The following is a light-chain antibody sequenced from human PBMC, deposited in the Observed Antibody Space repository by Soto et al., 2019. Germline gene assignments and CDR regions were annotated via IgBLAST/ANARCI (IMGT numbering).Light chain of an antibody. Sequence: QSVLTQPASVSGSPGQSITFSCIGTSSDVGGYNYVSWYQQHPGKAPKLMIHDVSNRPSGVSNRFSGSKSGNTASLTISGLQAEDEAYYYCSSYASSNTQVFGGGTKVTVL. CDR3: SSYASSNTQV. CDR2: DVS. J-gene: IGLJ2*01. CDR1: SSDVGGYNY. V-gene: IGLV2-14*03.